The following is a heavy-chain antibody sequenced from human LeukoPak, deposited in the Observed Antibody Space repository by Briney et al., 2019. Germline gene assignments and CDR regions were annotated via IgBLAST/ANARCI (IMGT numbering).Heavy chain of an antibody. CDR1: GYSISSGYY. V-gene: IGHV4-38-2*02. CDR3: ARVTAPYYYDSSGYYSY. CDR2: INHSGST. D-gene: IGHD3-22*01. J-gene: IGHJ4*02. Sequence: PSETLSLTCTVSGYSISSGYYWSWIRQPPGKGLEWIGEINHSGSTNYNPSLKSRVTISVDTSKNQFSLKLSSVTAADTAVYYCARVTAPYYYDSSGYYSYWGQGTLVTVSS.